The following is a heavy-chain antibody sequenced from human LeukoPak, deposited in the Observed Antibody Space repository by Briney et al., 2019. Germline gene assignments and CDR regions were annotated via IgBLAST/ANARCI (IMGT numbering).Heavy chain of an antibody. J-gene: IGHJ4*02. Sequence: SETLSLTCTVSGGSISSYYWSWIRQPPGKGLEWIGYIYYSGSTNYNPSLKSRVTISVDTSKNQFSLKLSSVTAAETAVYYCARGSYGELGYWGQGTLVTVSS. D-gene: IGHD4-17*01. CDR3: ARGSYGELGY. CDR1: GGSISSYY. V-gene: IGHV4-59*01. CDR2: IYYSGST.